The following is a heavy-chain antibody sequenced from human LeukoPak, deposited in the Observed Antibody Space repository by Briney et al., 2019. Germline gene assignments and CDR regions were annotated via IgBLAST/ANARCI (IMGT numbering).Heavy chain of an antibody. V-gene: IGHV1-18*01. D-gene: IGHD4-11*01. Sequence: ASVKVSCKASGYTFTSYGISWVRQAPGQGLEWMGWISAYNGNTNYAQKLQGRVTMTTDTSTSTAYTELSSLRSEDTAVYYCARDHSNHAFDIWGQGTMVTVSS. CDR3: ARDHSNHAFDI. J-gene: IGHJ3*02. CDR2: ISAYNGNT. CDR1: GYTFTSYG.